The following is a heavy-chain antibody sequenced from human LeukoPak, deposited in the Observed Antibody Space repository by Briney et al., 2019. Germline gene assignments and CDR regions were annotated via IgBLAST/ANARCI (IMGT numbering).Heavy chain of an antibody. CDR2: IIPIFGTA. Sequence: SVKVSCKASGGTFSSYAISWVRQAPGQGLEWMGGIIPIFGTANYAQKFQGRVTITADESTSTAYMELSSLRSEDTAVYYCARGYIAAAGLTETWGQGTLVTVSS. CDR3: ARGYIAAAGLTET. D-gene: IGHD6-13*01. J-gene: IGHJ4*02. CDR1: GGTFSSYA. V-gene: IGHV1-69*01.